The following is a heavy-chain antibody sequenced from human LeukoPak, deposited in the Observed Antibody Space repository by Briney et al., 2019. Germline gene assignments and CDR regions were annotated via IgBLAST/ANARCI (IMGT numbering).Heavy chain of an antibody. CDR1: GGSITNYY. V-gene: IGHV4-59*01. CDR3: AREWNYYTPGSKRVDAFDI. D-gene: IGHD3-10*01. Sequence: SETLSLTCTVSGGSITNYYWSWIRQPPGKGLEWIGNLYYSGSTNYNPSLKSRVTMSEDRSKNQFSLKLSSVSAADTAVYYCAREWNYYTPGSKRVDAFDIWGQGTMVTVSS. J-gene: IGHJ3*02. CDR2: LYYSGST.